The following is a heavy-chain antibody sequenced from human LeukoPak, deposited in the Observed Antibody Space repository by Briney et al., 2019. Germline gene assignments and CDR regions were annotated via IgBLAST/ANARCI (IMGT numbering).Heavy chain of an antibody. CDR1: GFIFSHYG. CDR2: YWSDGTSR. Sequence: EGSLRLSCVASGFIFSHYGMHWVRQAPGKGLEWVAVYWSDGTSRFYADSVKGRFTISRDNSQNTVSLEMSSLRVDDTAIYYCARDAQRGFDYSNSLKYWGHGTLVTVSS. CDR3: ARDAQRGFDYSNSLKY. V-gene: IGHV3-33*01. J-gene: IGHJ4*01. D-gene: IGHD4-11*01.